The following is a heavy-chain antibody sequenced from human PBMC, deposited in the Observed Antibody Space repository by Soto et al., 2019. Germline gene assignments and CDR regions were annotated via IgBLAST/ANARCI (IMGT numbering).Heavy chain of an antibody. CDR3: AGTFGSSSSKWFDP. D-gene: IGHD6-6*01. V-gene: IGHV4-59*01. J-gene: IGHJ5*02. Sequence: SETLSLTCTVSGGSISTYYWSWIRQPPGKGLEWIGYIYYSGSTSYNPSLKSRVTISVDTSKNQFSLKLRSVTAADTAVYYCAGTFGSSSSKWFDPWGQGALVTVSS. CDR1: GGSISTYY. CDR2: IYYSGST.